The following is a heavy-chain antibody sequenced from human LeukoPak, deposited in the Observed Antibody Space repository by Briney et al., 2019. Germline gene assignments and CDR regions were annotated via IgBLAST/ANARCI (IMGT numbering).Heavy chain of an antibody. CDR2: IKQDGSDI. V-gene: IGHV3-7*04. J-gene: IGHJ4*02. CDR3: ARGGWYYFDY. Sequence: GGSLRLSCAASGFTFSSHWMSWDRQAPGKGLEWVACIKQDGSDIYYVDSVKGRFTISRDNAKNSLYLQMNSLRAEDTAVYYCARGGWYYFDYWGQGTLVTVPS. D-gene: IGHD3-22*01. CDR1: GFTFSSHW.